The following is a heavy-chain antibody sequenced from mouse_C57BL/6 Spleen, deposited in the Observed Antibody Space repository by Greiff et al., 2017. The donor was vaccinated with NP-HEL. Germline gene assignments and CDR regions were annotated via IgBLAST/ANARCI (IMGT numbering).Heavy chain of an antibody. CDR1: GYSFTGYY. CDR3: GGGTGYFDY. Sequence: EVQLQQSGPELVKPGASVKISCKASGYSFTGYYMNWVKQSPEKSLEWIGEINPSTGGTTYNQKFKAKATLTVDKSSSTAYMQLKSLTSEDSAVYYCGGGTGYFDYWGQGTTLTVSS. J-gene: IGHJ2*01. CDR2: INPSTGGT. V-gene: IGHV1-42*01. D-gene: IGHD4-1*01.